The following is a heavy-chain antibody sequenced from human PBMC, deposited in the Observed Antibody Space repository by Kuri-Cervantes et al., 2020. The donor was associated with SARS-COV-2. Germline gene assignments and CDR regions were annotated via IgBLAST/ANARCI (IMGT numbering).Heavy chain of an antibody. Sequence: GESLKISCAASGFTFTLFNLNWVRQAPGKGLEWLAHIDSGSASIYYADSVRGRFTISRDNDNDSLYLQMERLTVDDTALYYCARDPFILLKGSSGKGISGRNSYFDSWGEGTLVTVSS. V-gene: IGHV3-48*01. CDR2: IDSGSASI. J-gene: IGHJ4*02. D-gene: IGHD3-3*01. CDR1: GFTFTLFN. CDR3: ARDPFILLKGSSGKGISGRNSYFDS.